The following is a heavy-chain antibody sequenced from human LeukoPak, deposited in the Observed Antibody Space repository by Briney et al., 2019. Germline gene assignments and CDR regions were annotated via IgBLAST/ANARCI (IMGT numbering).Heavy chain of an antibody. D-gene: IGHD2/OR15-2a*01. V-gene: IGHV3-23*01. Sequence: GGSLRLSCAASGLTFNSYAMNWVRQAPGKGLEWVSGISGSGGTTYYADSVKGRFTISRDNSKNTLYLQMNSLRAEDTAVYYCAKTIGPPYYFDYWGQGTLVTVSS. CDR3: AKTIGPPYYFDY. CDR2: ISGSGGTT. CDR1: GLTFNSYA. J-gene: IGHJ4*02.